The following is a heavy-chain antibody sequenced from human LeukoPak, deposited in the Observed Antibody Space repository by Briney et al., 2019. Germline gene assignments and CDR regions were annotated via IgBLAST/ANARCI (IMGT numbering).Heavy chain of an antibody. CDR2: FDPEDGET. J-gene: IGHJ3*02. Sequence: ASVEVSCKVSGYTLTELSMHWVRQAPGKGLEWMGGFDPEDGETIYAQKFQGRVTMTEDTSTDTAYMELSSLRSEDTAVYYCASLRLELRSYAFDIWGQGTMVTVSS. V-gene: IGHV1-24*01. D-gene: IGHD1-7*01. CDR1: GYTLTELS. CDR3: ASLRLELRSYAFDI.